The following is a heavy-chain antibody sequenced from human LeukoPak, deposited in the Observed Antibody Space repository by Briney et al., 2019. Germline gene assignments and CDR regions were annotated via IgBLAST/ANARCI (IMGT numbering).Heavy chain of an antibody. CDR3: ARENNDYGGKKAFDY. CDR1: GGSSRSGDYF. Sequence: SETLSLTCAVSGGSSRSGDYFWSWIRQPPGKGLEWIGHTHYSGNTYYNPSLKSRVSISVDTSKNQFSLKLSSVTAADTAVYYCARENNDYGGKKAFDYWGQGTLVTVSS. CDR2: THYSGNT. V-gene: IGHV4-30-4*01. D-gene: IGHD4-23*01. J-gene: IGHJ4*02.